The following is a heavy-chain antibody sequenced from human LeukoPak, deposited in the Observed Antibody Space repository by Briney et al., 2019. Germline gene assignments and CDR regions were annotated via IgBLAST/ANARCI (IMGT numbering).Heavy chain of an antibody. D-gene: IGHD3-10*01. V-gene: IGHV1-8*03. CDR3: ARGPIMMDGSGSRAGHFDY. CDR2: MNPNSGNT. J-gene: IGHJ4*02. CDR1: GYTFTSYD. Sequence: GASVKVSCKASGYTFTSYDINWVRQATGQGLEWMGWMNPNSGNTGYAQKFQGRVTITRNTSISTAYMELSSLRSEDTAVYYCARGPIMMDGSGSRAGHFDYWGQGTLVTVSS.